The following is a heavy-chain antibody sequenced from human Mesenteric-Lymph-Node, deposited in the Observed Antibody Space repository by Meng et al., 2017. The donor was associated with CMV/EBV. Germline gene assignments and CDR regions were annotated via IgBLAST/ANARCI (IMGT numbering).Heavy chain of an antibody. Sequence: KGSGDSFTSYWIGWVRQLPGKGLEWMGIIYPGDSDTRYSPSFQGQVTISADKSISTAYLQWSSLKASDTAMYYCARQKDYYGSGQDWGQGTLVTVSS. CDR2: IYPGDSDT. D-gene: IGHD3-10*01. V-gene: IGHV5-51*01. CDR3: ARQKDYYGSGQD. J-gene: IGHJ4*02. CDR1: GDSFTSYW.